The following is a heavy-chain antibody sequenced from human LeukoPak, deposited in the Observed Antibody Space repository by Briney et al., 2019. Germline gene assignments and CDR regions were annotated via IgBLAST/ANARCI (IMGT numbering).Heavy chain of an antibody. CDR1: GFTFSSYA. J-gene: IGHJ4*02. CDR3: AKDSGYCSSTSCLEIDY. V-gene: IGHV3-23*01. CDR2: ISDSGGST. D-gene: IGHD2-2*01. Sequence: GGSLRLSCAASGFTFSSYAMSWVRQAPGKGLEWVSAISDSGGSTYYADSVKGRFTISRDNSKNTLYLQMNSLRAEDTAVYYCAKDSGYCSSTSCLEIDYWGQGTLVTVSS.